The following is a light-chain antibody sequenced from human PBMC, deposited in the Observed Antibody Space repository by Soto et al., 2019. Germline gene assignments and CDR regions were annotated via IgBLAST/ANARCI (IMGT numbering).Light chain of an antibody. J-gene: IGLJ1*01. V-gene: IGLV2-8*01. CDR1: SIDVVYHNY. CDR2: EVS. Sequence: QSVLTQPPSASGSPGQSFTISCNGTSIDVVYHNYVSWYQHHPGKAPKLVIYEVSQRPSGVPDRFSGSKSGNTASLTVSGLQADDEADYYCSSYAGSNSYVFGTGTRSPS. CDR3: SSYAGSNSYV.